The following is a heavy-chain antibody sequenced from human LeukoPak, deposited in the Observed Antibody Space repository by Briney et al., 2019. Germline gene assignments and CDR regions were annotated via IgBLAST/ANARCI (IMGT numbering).Heavy chain of an antibody. D-gene: IGHD1-26*01. V-gene: IGHV1-2*02. J-gene: IGHJ6*03. CDR2: INPNSGGT. CDR1: GYTFTGYY. CDR3: ARLTGGVGATSRHYYYYYMDV. Sequence: AASVKVSCKASGYTFTGYYMHWVRQAPGQGLEWMGWINPNSGGTNYAQKFQGRVTMTRDTSLSPAYMELSRLRSDDTAVYYCARLTGGVGATSRHYYYYYMDVWGKGTTVTVSS.